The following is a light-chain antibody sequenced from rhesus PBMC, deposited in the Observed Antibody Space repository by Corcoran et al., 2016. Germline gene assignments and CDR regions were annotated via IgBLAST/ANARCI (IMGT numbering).Light chain of an antibody. V-gene: IGKV1S17*01. CDR1: QGITND. J-gene: IGKJ2*01. Sequence: DIQMTQSPSSLSASVGDRVTITCRASQGITNDLAWYQQKPGEIPKFLIYEASMLESGIPSRFSGSGSGTDFTLTITILQPEYFSIYFCQHYYRTPYSFGQGTKVEI. CDR2: EAS. CDR3: QHYYRTPYS.